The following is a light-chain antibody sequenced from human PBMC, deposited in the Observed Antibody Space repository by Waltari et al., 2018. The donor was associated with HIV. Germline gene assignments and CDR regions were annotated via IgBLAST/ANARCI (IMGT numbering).Light chain of an antibody. V-gene: IGLV2-14*03. CDR2: EVS. Sequence: QSALTQPASVAGSLGQSITISCTGTSSDVGGYNYVSWDQQHNSGKAPRLIIFEVSSRPSGVSNRFSGSKSGVTASLTISGLQADDEADYYCSSYTSGSTRVFGGGTKLTVL. CDR1: SSDVGGYNY. J-gene: IGLJ3*02. CDR3: SSYTSGSTRV.